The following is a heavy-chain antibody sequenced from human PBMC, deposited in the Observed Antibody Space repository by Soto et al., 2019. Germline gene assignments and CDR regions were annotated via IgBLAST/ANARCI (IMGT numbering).Heavy chain of an antibody. CDR2: IWRDGSNE. CDR1: GFTFSGSG. CDR3: ARGTGSLMYWALEY. J-gene: IGHJ4*02. V-gene: IGHV3-33*01. Sequence: PVGSLRLSCAASGFTFSGSGMHWVRQAPGKGLEWVAVIWRDGSNENYADSVKGRFTISRDNSKNTLYLQMNSLRLDDTAVYYCARGTGSLMYWALEYWGQGTLDTVTS. D-gene: IGHD2-15*01.